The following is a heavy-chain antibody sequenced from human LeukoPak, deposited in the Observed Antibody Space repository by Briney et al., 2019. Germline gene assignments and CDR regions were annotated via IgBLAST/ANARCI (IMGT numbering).Heavy chain of an antibody. CDR2: VYYTGGA. CDR3: ARQGTVATNFGY. J-gene: IGHJ4*02. CDR1: GDSISSYY. V-gene: IGHV4-59*08. D-gene: IGHD5-12*01. Sequence: PSETLSLTCTVSGDSISSYYWSWIRQPPGKGLEWIGYVYYTGGANYNPSLKRRVTISVDTSKNQFSLKLSSVTAADTAVYYCARQGTVATNFGYWGQGTLVTVSS.